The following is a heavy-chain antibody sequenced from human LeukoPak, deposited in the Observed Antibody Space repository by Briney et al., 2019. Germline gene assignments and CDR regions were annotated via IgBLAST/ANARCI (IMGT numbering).Heavy chain of an antibody. D-gene: IGHD1-26*01. CDR1: GYTFTSYY. J-gene: IGHJ4*02. CDR3: ARGEWELRVDY. CDR2: INPSGGST. Sequence: ASVKVSCKASGYTFTSYYMHWVRQAPGQGLEWMGIINPSGGSTRYVQKFQGRVTMTRDTSTSTVYMELSSLRSEDTAVYYCARGEWELRVDYWGQGTLVTVSS. V-gene: IGHV1-46*01.